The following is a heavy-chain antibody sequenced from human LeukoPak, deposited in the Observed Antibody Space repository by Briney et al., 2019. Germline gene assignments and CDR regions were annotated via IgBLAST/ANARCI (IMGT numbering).Heavy chain of an antibody. Sequence: GGSLRLSCAASGFSFSNYWMSWVRQVPGKGLEWVANIKPDGSEKYYVDSVKGPFTISRDNAKNSVYLQMNSLRAEDTAVYYCARGTSWGDVWGRGTTVTVSS. CDR1: GFSFSNYW. D-gene: IGHD6-13*01. J-gene: IGHJ6*02. CDR3: ARGTSWGDV. V-gene: IGHV3-7*01. CDR2: IKPDGSEK.